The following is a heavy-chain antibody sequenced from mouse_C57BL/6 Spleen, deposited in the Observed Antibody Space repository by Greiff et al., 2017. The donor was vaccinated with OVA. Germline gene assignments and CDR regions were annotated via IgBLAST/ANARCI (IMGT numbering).Heavy chain of an antibody. J-gene: IGHJ4*01. CDR1: VFTFSDSY. V-gene: IGHV5-12*01. Sequence: EVKLVESGGGLVQPGGSLTLSCAASVFTFSDSYMYWVRQTPETRLEWFAYISNGGGSTYYPDTVKCRFTISRDNAKNTLYLQMSRLKSEDTAMYYCARHGYYYGRYYAMDYWGQGTSVTVSS. CDR3: ARHGYYYGRYYAMDY. CDR2: ISNGGGST. D-gene: IGHD1-1*01.